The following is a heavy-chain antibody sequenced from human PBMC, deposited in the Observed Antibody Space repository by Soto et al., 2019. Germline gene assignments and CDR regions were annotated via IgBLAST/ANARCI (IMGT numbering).Heavy chain of an antibody. CDR3: ARDRGGRYCSGGSCYLQNWFDP. Sequence: GGSLRLSCAASGFTFSDYYMSWIRQAPGKGLEWVSYISSSSSYTNYADSVKGRFTISRDNAKNSLYLQMNSLRAEDTAVYYCARDRGGRYCSGGSCYLQNWFDPWGQGTLVTVSS. D-gene: IGHD2-15*01. CDR1: GFTFSDYY. CDR2: ISSSSSYT. V-gene: IGHV3-11*06. J-gene: IGHJ5*02.